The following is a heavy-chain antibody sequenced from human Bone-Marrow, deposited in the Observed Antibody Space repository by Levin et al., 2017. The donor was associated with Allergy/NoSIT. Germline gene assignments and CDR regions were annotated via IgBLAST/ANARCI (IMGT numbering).Heavy chain of an antibody. CDR2: ISNDGSRK. V-gene: IGHV3-30*18. Sequence: GGSLRLSCAASGFTFSIFGMHWVRQAPGKGLEWVAAISNDGSRKHYADSVKGRFTISRDNSKNTLFVQMNSLRAQDTAVYYCAKDQVGASYLSAMDVWGQGTTVTVS. CDR3: AKDQVGASYLSAMDV. D-gene: IGHD1-26*01. J-gene: IGHJ6*02. CDR1: GFTFSIFG.